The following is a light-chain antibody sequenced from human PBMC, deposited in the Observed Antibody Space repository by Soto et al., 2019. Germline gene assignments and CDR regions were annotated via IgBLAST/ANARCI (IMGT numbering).Light chain of an antibody. J-gene: IGKJ1*01. Sequence: DIQMTQSPSTLSASVGDRVTITCRASQSISSWLAWYQQKPGKAPKILLYKASSLESGVPSRFSGSGSGTEFTLTISSLQPDDFATYYCQQYHTWWTFGQGTKVDI. CDR1: QSISSW. CDR3: QQYHTWWT. CDR2: KAS. V-gene: IGKV1-5*03.